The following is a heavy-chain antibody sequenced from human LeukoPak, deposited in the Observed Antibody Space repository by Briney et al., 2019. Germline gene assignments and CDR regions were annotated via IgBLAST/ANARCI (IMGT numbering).Heavy chain of an antibody. CDR2: IIPIFGTA. J-gene: IGHJ3*02. CDR1: GGTFSSYA. Sequence: GASVKVSCKASGGTFSSYAISWVRQAPGQGLEWMGGIIPIFGTANYAQKFQGRVTITTDESTSTAYMELSSLRSEDTAVYYCARGLGRTAMAPDAFGIWGQGTMVTVSS. D-gene: IGHD5-18*01. V-gene: IGHV1-69*05. CDR3: ARGLGRTAMAPDAFGI.